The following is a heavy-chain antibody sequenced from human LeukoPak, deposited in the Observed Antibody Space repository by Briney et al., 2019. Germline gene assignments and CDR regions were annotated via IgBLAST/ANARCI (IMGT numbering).Heavy chain of an antibody. CDR1: GGSINSYY. CDR2: IYYSGST. V-gene: IGHV4-59*12. J-gene: IGHJ6*02. CDR3: ARGAPYYYDYGMYV. D-gene: IGHD3-10*01. Sequence: SETLSLTCSVSGGSINSYYWSWIRQPPGKGLEWIGYIYYSGSTNYNPSLKSRVTISVDTSKNQFSLKRSSVTAADTAVYYCARGAPYYYDYGMYVWGQGTTVTVSS.